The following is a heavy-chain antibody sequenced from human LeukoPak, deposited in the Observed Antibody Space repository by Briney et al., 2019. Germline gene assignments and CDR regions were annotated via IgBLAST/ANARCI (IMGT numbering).Heavy chain of an antibody. CDR1: GGSISSYY. D-gene: IGHD3-22*01. J-gene: IGHJ4*02. CDR2: IYYSGSA. V-gene: IGHV4-59*01. Sequence: SETLSLTCTVSGGSISSYYWSWIRQPPGKGLEWIGYIYYSGSANYNPYLKSRVTISVDMSMNQFSLRLSSVTAADTAVYYCARGDSDSNSYFSDFWGQGTLVTVSS. CDR3: ARGDSDSNSYFSDF.